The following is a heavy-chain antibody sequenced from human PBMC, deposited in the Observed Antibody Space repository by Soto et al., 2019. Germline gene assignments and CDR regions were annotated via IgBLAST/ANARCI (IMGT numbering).Heavy chain of an antibody. CDR3: ARGPPGIAVAADPLNFDY. J-gene: IGHJ4*02. V-gene: IGHV3-33*01. CDR1: GFTFSSYG. Sequence: TGGSLRLSCAASGFTFSSYGMHWVRQAPGKGLEWVAVIWYDGSNKYYADSVKGRFTISRDNSKNTLYLQMNSLRAEDTAVYYCARGPPGIAVAADPLNFDYWGQGTLVTVSS. D-gene: IGHD6-19*01. CDR2: IWYDGSNK.